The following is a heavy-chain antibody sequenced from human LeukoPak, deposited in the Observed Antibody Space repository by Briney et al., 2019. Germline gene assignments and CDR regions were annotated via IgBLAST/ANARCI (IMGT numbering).Heavy chain of an antibody. J-gene: IGHJ3*02. CDR1: GYTFTSYY. Sequence: ASVKVSCKASGYTFTSYYMHWVRQAPGQGLEWMGIINPSGGSTSYAQKFQGRVTMTRDMSTSTDYMELSSLRSEDTAVYYCASWPPRWSERRSEDGAFDIWGQGTMVTVSS. CDR3: ASWPPRWSERRSEDGAFDI. D-gene: IGHD1-1*01. V-gene: IGHV1-46*01. CDR2: INPSGGST.